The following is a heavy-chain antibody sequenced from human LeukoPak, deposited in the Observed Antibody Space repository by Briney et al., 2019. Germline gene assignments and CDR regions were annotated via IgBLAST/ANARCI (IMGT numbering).Heavy chain of an antibody. Sequence: KPSETLSLTCAVSAYSISSGYYSGWIRQPPGKGLEWIGSIYYTGITYYNPSLKSRVTISVDTSKNQFSLKLSSVTTADTAVYYCARPRAGPTKGFDYWGRGTLVTVSS. CDR3: ARPRAGPTKGFDY. V-gene: IGHV4-38-2*01. J-gene: IGHJ4*02. CDR1: AYSISSGYY. D-gene: IGHD2-8*01. CDR2: IYYTGIT.